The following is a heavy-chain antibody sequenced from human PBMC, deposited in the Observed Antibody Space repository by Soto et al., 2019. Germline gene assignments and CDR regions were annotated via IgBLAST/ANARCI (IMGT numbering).Heavy chain of an antibody. V-gene: IGHV1-69*04. D-gene: IGHD6-13*01. J-gene: IGHJ4*02. CDR2: IIPILGIA. Sequence: SVKVSCKASGGTFSSYTISWVRQAPGQGLEWMGRIIPILGIANYAQKFQGRVTITADKSTSTAYMELSSLRSEDTAVYYCARDRQLVRGYFDYWGQGTLVTVSS. CDR1: GGTFSSYT. CDR3: ARDRQLVRGYFDY.